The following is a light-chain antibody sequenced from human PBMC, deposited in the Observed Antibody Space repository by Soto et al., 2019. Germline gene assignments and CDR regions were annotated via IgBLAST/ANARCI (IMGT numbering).Light chain of an antibody. CDR3: HERTNWRIT. CDR1: QDIGSL. J-gene: IGKJ5*01. CDR2: DAS. Sequence: ESVLTQSPATLSLSPGERATLSCRASQDIGSLLAWSQQKPGQAPRLLIYDASKRAAGVPARFSGSGSGTDITLTISSLEPEDFAIYYCHERTNWRITFGQGTRLDIK. V-gene: IGKV3-11*01.